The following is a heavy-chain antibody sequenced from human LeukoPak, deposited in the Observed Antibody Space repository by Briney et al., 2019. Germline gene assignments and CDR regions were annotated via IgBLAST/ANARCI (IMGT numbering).Heavy chain of an antibody. V-gene: IGHV3-15*01. CDR3: TTAPVVIIDY. Sequence: GGSLRLSCAAPGFTFNNAWMTWVRQAPGKGLEWAGRIKSKTDGGTTDYAAPVKGRFTISRDDSKNTLYLHMNSLKTEDTAVYYCTTAPVVIIDYWGQGILVTVSS. J-gene: IGHJ4*02. CDR2: IKSKTDGGTT. D-gene: IGHD3-22*01. CDR1: GFTFNNAW.